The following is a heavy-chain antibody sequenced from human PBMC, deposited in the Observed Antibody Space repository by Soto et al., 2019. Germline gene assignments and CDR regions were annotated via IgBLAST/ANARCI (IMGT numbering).Heavy chain of an antibody. J-gene: IGHJ5*02. CDR1: GGSIRSSLYY. CDR3: ASQFCSGGACFNWFDP. Sequence: QVQLQESGPGLVKPSQTLSLTCTVSGGSIRSSLYYWSWIRQPPGKGLEWIGYIFDSGITNYNPSPKSRGAMSVDTSKNQFSLNLTSVTAADTAVYFCASQFCSGGACFNWFDPWGHGTLVTVSS. D-gene: IGHD2-21*02. V-gene: IGHV4-30-4*01. CDR2: IFDSGIT.